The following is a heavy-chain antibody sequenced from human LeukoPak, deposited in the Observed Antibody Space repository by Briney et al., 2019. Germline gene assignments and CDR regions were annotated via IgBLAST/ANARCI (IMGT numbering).Heavy chain of an antibody. CDR3: AREIPRGRITLDY. D-gene: IGHD3-10*01. V-gene: IGHV3-7*05. Sequence: PGGSLRLSCAASGFTLGTYWMSWVRQTPGKGLEWVANIKEDGSEKYYVDSVKGRFTISRDNTKNSLYLQMNSLRAEDTAVYYCAREIPRGRITLDYWAQGTLVTVSS. CDR1: GFTLGTYW. J-gene: IGHJ4*02. CDR2: IKEDGSEK.